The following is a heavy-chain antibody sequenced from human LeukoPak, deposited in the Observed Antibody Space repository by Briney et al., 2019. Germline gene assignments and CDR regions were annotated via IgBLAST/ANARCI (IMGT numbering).Heavy chain of an antibody. CDR3: ASAPNYGHFDS. V-gene: IGHV3-48*04. CDR1: GFTFSSYS. D-gene: IGHD3-10*01. CDR2: ISGSSTTI. J-gene: IGHJ4*02. Sequence: GGSLRLSCAASGFTFSSYSMNWVRQAPGKGLEWVSYISGSSTTIYYADSVKGRFTISRDNAKNSLFLQMSSLRAEDTAVYYCASAPNYGHFDSWGQGTLVTVSS.